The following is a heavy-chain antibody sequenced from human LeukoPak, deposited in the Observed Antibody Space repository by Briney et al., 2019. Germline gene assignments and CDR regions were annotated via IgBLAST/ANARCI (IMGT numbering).Heavy chain of an antibody. V-gene: IGHV4-4*07. J-gene: IGHJ6*03. CDR2: IYTSGST. Sequence: PSETLSLTCTVSGASISSYYWNWIRQPAGKGLEWIGRIYTSGSTNYNPSLKSRVTMSVDTSKKQFSLKLRSVTAADTAVYYCATQLAHSEPPYYYYYYYMDVWGKGTTVTVS. CDR3: ATQLAHSEPPYYYYYYYMDV. D-gene: IGHD1-14*01. CDR1: GASISSYY.